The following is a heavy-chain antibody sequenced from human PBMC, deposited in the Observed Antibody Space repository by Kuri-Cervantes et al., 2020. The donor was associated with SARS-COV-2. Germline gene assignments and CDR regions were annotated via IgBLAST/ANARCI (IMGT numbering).Heavy chain of an antibody. CDR2: ISYDGSDK. Sequence: GESLKISCAASGFTFSNYAIHWVRQAPGKGLEWVALISYDGSDKNYADSVKGRFTISRDNSKNTLYLQMSSLRSEDTAVYYCARDFLFGPRSRKCSYYYGMDVWGQGTMVTVSS. D-gene: IGHD3-10*02. CDR3: ARDFLFGPRSRKCSYYYGMDV. V-gene: IGHV3-30*07. J-gene: IGHJ6*02. CDR1: GFTFSNYA.